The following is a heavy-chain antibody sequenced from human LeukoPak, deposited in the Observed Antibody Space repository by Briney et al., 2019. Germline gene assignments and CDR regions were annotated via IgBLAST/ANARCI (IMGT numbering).Heavy chain of an antibody. Sequence: GGSLRLPCAASGFTLSSYGMHWVRQAPGKGLEWVAFIRYDGSNKYYADSVKGRFTISRDNSKNTLYLQMNSLRAEDTAVYYCAKEIYCSSTSCSIWGQGTLVTVSS. CDR2: IRYDGSNK. J-gene: IGHJ4*02. CDR3: AKEIYCSSTSCSI. CDR1: GFTLSSYG. D-gene: IGHD2-2*01. V-gene: IGHV3-30*02.